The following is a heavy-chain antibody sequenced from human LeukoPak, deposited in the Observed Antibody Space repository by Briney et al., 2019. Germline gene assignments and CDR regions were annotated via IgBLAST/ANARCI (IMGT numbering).Heavy chain of an antibody. D-gene: IGHD3-10*01. CDR1: GGSISGYY. CDR3: ARLSVGVSYGSLWYAFDI. J-gene: IGHJ3*02. V-gene: IGHV4-59*08. Sequence: KPSETLSLTCTVSGGSISGYYWTWIRQPPGKGLEWIGYIYYSGNTNYNPSLKSRVTISVDTSKNQFSLRLSSVTAADTAVYYRARLSVGVSYGSLWYAFDIWGQGTMVTVSS. CDR2: IYYSGNT.